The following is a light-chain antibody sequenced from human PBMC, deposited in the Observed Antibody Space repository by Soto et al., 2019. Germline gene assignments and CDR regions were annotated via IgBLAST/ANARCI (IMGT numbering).Light chain of an antibody. CDR2: GAS. Sequence: EIVMTQSPATLSVSPGERATLSCRASQSVSSNLAWYQHKPGQAPRLLIYGASTRATGIPARFSGSGSGTEFTLTISSLQSEDFAVYYCQQYYNWPPMYTFGQGTKLEIK. J-gene: IGKJ2*01. CDR1: QSVSSN. V-gene: IGKV3-15*01. CDR3: QQYYNWPPMYT.